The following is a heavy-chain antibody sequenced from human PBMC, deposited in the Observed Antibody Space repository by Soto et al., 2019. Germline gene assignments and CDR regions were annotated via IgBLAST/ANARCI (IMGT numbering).Heavy chain of an antibody. Sequence: QVQLVESGGGVVQPGRSLRLSCAASGFTFSSYAMHWVRQAPGKGLEWVAVISYDGSNKYYADSVKGRFTIYRDNSKNTLYQQMTRLTAEDTAVYYCARGIAADDTSYYYYGMDVWGQGTTVSVSS. V-gene: IGHV3-30-3*01. CDR2: ISYDGSNK. CDR3: ARGIAADDTSYYYYGMDV. D-gene: IGHD6-13*01. J-gene: IGHJ6*01. CDR1: GFTFSSYA.